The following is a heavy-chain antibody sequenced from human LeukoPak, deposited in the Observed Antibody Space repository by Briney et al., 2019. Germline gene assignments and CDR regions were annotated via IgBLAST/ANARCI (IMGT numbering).Heavy chain of an antibody. V-gene: IGHV3-11*01. J-gene: IGHJ6*02. CDR2: ISSSGSTI. CDR3: AREGFMPVRNYYGMDV. Sequence: GGSLRLSCAASGFTFSDYYMSWIRQAPGKGLEWVSYISSSGSTIYYADSVKGRFTISRDNAKNSLYLQVNSLRAEDTAVYYCAREGFMPVRNYYGMDVWGQGTTVTVSS. CDR1: GFTFSDYY. D-gene: IGHD2-2*01.